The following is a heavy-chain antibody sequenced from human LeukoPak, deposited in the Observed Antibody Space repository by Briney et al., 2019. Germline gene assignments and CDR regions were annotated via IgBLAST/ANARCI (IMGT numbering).Heavy chain of an antibody. CDR2: INWNGGST. CDR3: ARDMGGYCTNGVCYRVDAFDI. J-gene: IGHJ3*02. CDR1: GFTFSSYG. V-gene: IGHV3-20*04. D-gene: IGHD2-8*01. Sequence: GGSLRLSCAASGFTFSSYGMSWVRQAPGKGLEWVSGINWNGGSTGYADSVKGRFTISRDNAKNSLYLQMNSLRAEDTALYYCARDMGGYCTNGVCYRVDAFDIWGQGTMVTASS.